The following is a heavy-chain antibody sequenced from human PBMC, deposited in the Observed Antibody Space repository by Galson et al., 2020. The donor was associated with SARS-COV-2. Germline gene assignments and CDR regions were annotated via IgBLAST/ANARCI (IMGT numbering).Heavy chain of an antibody. D-gene: IGHD2-2*01. V-gene: IGHV3-30-3*01. CDR1: GFTFSSYA. Sequence: GGSLRLSCAASGFTFSSYAMHWVRQAPGKGLEWVAVISYDGSNKYYADSVKGRFTISRDNSKNTLYLQMNSLRAEDTAVYYCARGTGSSFDPWGQGTLVTVSS. CDR2: ISYDGSNK. CDR3: ARGTGSSFDP. J-gene: IGHJ5*02.